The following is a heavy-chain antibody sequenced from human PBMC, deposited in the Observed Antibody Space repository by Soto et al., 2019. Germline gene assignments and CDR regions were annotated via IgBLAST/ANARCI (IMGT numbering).Heavy chain of an antibody. D-gene: IGHD3-22*01. CDR1: GYTFTDYY. CDR3: ARMGGRYESTGPDY. Sequence: ASVKVSCKASGYTFTDYYIHWVRQAPGQGLEWMGIINPSSGSTSYSQKFQGRVPMTRDTSTSTVYMELGRLTSEDTAIYYCARMGGRYESTGPDYWGQGTLVTVSS. V-gene: IGHV1-46*01. CDR2: INPSSGST. J-gene: IGHJ4*02.